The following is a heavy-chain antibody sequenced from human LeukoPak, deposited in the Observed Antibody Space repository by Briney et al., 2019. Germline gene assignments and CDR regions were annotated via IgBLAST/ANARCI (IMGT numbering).Heavy chain of an antibody. CDR3: ARGSSSWYSPPDAFDT. V-gene: IGHV4-34*01. CDR2: INHSGST. Sequence: SETLSLTCAVYGGSFSGYYWSWIRQPPGKGLEWIGEINHSGSTNYNPSLKSRVTISVDTSKNQFSLKLSSVTAADTAVYYCARGSSSWYSPPDAFDTWGQGTMVTVSS. J-gene: IGHJ3*02. CDR1: GGSFSGYY. D-gene: IGHD6-13*01.